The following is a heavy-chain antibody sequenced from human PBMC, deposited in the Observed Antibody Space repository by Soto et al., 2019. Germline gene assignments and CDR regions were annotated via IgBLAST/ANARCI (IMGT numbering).Heavy chain of an antibody. D-gene: IGHD6-19*01. V-gene: IGHV1-8*01. CDR2: MNPNSGNT. J-gene: IGHJ4*02. CDR1: GYTFTSYD. Sequence: QVQLVQSGAEVKKPGASVKVSCKASGYTFTSYDINWVRQANGQGLEWMGWMNPNSGNTGYAQKFQGRVTMTRNTSIRTAYIELSSLRSEATAVYYCARAYRGIAVACDYWGQGTLVTVSS. CDR3: ARAYRGIAVACDY.